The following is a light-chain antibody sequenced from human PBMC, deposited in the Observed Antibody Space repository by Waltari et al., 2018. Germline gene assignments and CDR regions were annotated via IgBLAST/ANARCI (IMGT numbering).Light chain of an antibody. CDR2: QDY. V-gene: IGLV3-1*01. CDR3: QAWDSIVV. CDR1: KLGNKF. Sequence: PGQTTTITCSGDKLGNKFICWYQQKPGQSPVLVIYQDYKRPSGIPERFSGSNSGNTATLTISETQAMDEADYYCQAWDSIVVFGGGTKLTVL. J-gene: IGLJ2*01.